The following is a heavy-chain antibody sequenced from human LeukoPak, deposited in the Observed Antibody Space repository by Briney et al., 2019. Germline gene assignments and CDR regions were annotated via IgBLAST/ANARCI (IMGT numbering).Heavy chain of an antibody. CDR1: GYSISSGYY. J-gene: IGHJ4*02. CDR2: IYHSGST. V-gene: IGHV4-38-2*02. Sequence: PSETLSLTCTVSGYSISSGYYWGWIRQPPGQGLEWIGSIYHSGSTYYNPSLKSRVTISVDTSKNQFSLRLSSVTAADTAVYYCARKDSSGYLDYFDYWGQGTLVTVSS. CDR3: ARKDSSGYLDYFDY. D-gene: IGHD3-22*01.